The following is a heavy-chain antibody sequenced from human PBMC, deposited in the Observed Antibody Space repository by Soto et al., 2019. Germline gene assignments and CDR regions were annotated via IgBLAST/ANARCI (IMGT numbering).Heavy chain of an antibody. CDR1: GFTFSSYG. J-gene: IGHJ4*02. D-gene: IGHD6-19*01. Sequence: VQLVESGGGMVQPGRSLRLSCAASGFTFSSYGMHWVRQAPGKGQEWVAVIWYDGSNKYYADSVKGRFTISRDNSKNTLYMQMNSLRAEDTAVYYCAREVYSSGWTLGYFDYWGQGTLVTVSS. CDR3: AREVYSSGWTLGYFDY. V-gene: IGHV3-33*01. CDR2: IWYDGSNK.